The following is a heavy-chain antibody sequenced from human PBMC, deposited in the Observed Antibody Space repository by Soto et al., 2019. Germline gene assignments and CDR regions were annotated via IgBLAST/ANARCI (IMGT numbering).Heavy chain of an antibody. V-gene: IGHV1-18*01. CDR3: ARGDILTGYFL. CDR1: GYTFTSYG. J-gene: IGHJ4*02. Sequence: ASVKVSCKASGYTFTSYGISWVRQAPGQGLEWMGWISAYNSNTNYAQKIRGRVTMNTDTSTSTAYMELRSLISDDTAVYYCARGDILTGYFLWGQGTLVTVSS. CDR2: ISAYNSNT. D-gene: IGHD3-9*01.